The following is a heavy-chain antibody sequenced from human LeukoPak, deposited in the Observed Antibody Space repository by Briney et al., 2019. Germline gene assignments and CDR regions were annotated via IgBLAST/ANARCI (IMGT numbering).Heavy chain of an antibody. Sequence: GGSLRLSCAASGFTFSSYSMNWVRQAPGKGLEWVSSISSSSSYIYYADSVKGRFTISRDNAKNSLYLQMNSLRAEDTAVYYCARGGLEVVDYMDVWGKGTTVTVSS. V-gene: IGHV3-21*01. CDR3: ARGGLEVVDYMDV. CDR2: ISSSSSYI. D-gene: IGHD2-2*01. CDR1: GFTFSSYS. J-gene: IGHJ6*03.